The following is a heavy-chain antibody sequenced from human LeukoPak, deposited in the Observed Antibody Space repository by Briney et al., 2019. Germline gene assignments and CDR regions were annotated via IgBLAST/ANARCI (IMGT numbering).Heavy chain of an antibody. Sequence: SETLSLTCAVYGGSFSGNYWTWIRQPPGKGLEWIGEINHSGRTNYNPSLKSRVTISVDTSKNQFSLKLSSVTATDTAVYYCARSLDYWGQGTLVTVSS. J-gene: IGHJ4*02. CDR3: ARSLDY. CDR2: INHSGRT. CDR1: GGSFSGNY. V-gene: IGHV4-34*01.